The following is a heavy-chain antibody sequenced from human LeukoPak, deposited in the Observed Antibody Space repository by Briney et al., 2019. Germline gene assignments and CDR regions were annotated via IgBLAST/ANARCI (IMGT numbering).Heavy chain of an antibody. J-gene: IGHJ5*02. V-gene: IGHV1-2*02. D-gene: IGHD2-2*01. CDR1: GYTFTGYY. CDR3: ARAIVVVPAASGSGDWFDP. CDR2: INPNSGGT. Sequence: ASVKVSCKASGYTFTGYYMHWVRQAPGQGLEWMGWINPNSGGTNYAQKFQGRVTMTRDTSISTAYMELSRLRSDDAAVYYCARAIVVVPAASGSGDWFDPWGQGALVTVSS.